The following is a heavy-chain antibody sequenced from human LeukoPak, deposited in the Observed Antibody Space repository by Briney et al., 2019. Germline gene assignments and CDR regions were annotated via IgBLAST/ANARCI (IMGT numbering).Heavy chain of an antibody. J-gene: IGHJ4*02. CDR1: GYMFTSYG. D-gene: IGHD4-17*01. CDR2: ISAYNGNT. Sequence: RASVKVSCKASGYMFTSYGISWVRQAPGQGLEWMGWISAYNGNTNYAQKLQGRVTMTRDMSTSTVYMELSSLRSEDTAVYYCARDLWPDYGEGYWGQGTLVTVSS. V-gene: IGHV1-18*01. CDR3: ARDLWPDYGEGY.